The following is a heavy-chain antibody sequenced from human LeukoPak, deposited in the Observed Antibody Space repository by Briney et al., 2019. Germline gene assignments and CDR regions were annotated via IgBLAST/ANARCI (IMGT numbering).Heavy chain of an antibody. CDR1: GYTFTGYY. D-gene: IGHD3-10*01. Sequence: ASVKVSCKASGYTFTGYYMHWVRQAPGQGLEWMGWINPNSGGTNYAQKFQGRVTMTMDTSISTAYMELSRLRSDDTAVYYCARSGLSSYYYYYGMDVWGQGTTVTVSS. CDR2: INPNSGGT. CDR3: ARSGLSSYYYYYGMDV. V-gene: IGHV1-2*02. J-gene: IGHJ6*02.